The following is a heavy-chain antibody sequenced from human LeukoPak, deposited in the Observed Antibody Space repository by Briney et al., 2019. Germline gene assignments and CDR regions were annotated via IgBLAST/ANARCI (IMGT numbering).Heavy chain of an antibody. Sequence: GASVKVSCKASGYTFTGYYMHWVRQAPGQGLEWMGWINPNSGGTNYAQKLQGRATMTTDTSTSTAYMELRSLRSDDTAVYYCARPQITFGGVTRSSYYMDVWGKGTTVTVSS. CDR3: ARPQITFGGVTRSSYYMDV. J-gene: IGHJ6*03. V-gene: IGHV1-2*02. CDR2: INPNSGGT. CDR1: GYTFTGYY. D-gene: IGHD3-16*01.